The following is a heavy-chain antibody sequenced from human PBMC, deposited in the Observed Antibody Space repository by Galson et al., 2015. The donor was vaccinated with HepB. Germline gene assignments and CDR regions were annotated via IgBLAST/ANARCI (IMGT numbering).Heavy chain of an antibody. CDR2: VSGSGGHT. D-gene: IGHD2-2*01. Sequence: SLRLSCAASGFTLSSYAMDWVRQAPGKGLEWVSGVSGSGGHTYYADSVKGRFTISRDNSKNTLYLQMNSLRAEDTAVYYCAKRPLGYCSSATCYFDYWGQGTLVTVSS. CDR1: GFTLSSYA. J-gene: IGHJ4*02. V-gene: IGHV3-23*01. CDR3: AKRPLGYCSSATCYFDY.